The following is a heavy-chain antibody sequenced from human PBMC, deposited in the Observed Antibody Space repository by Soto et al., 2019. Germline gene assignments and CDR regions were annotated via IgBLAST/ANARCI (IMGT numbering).Heavy chain of an antibody. CDR2: TGNGGGA. CDR3: ASHLVMAGTRGFDH. CDR1: SGSVFSSNW. V-gene: IGHV4-4*02. D-gene: IGHD6-19*01. J-gene: IGHJ4*02. Sequence: QVQLQESGPGLVKPSGTLSLTCAVSSGSVFSSNWWSWVRLPPGKGLEWIGETGNGGGANYNPSLKSRVTITVDRSRNHIFLELSSVTAADTAVYYCASHLVMAGTRGFDHWGLGTLVTVSS.